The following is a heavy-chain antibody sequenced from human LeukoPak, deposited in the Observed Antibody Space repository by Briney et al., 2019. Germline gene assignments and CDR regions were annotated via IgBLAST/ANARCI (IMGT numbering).Heavy chain of an antibody. Sequence: GASVKVSCKASGYTFTSYGISWVRQAPGQGLEWMGWISAYNGNTNYAQKLQGRVTMTTDTSTSTAYMELRSLRSDDTAVYYCARAGGNYYDSSGYDFDIWGQGTMVTVSS. CDR3: ARAGGNYYDSSGYDFDI. CDR2: ISAYNGNT. CDR1: GYTFTSYG. D-gene: IGHD3-22*01. J-gene: IGHJ3*02. V-gene: IGHV1-18*01.